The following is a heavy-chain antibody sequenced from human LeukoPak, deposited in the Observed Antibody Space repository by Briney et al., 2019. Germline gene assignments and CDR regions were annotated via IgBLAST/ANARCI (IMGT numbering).Heavy chain of an antibody. CDR2: INPNSGGT. J-gene: IGHJ3*02. Sequence: ASVKVSCKASGYTFTEYYMHWVRQAPGQGLEWMGWINPNSGGTNYAQKFQGRVTMTRDTSISTAYMELSRLRSDDTAVYYCANGYPSTNDAFDIWGQGTMVTVSS. CDR3: ANGYPSTNDAFDI. D-gene: IGHD3-16*02. CDR1: GYTFTEYY. V-gene: IGHV1-2*02.